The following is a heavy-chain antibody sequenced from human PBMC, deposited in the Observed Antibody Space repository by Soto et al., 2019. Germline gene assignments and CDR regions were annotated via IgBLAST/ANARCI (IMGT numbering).Heavy chain of an antibody. CDR1: GGSISRYY. V-gene: IGHV4-59*01. CDR3: ARGGGSSWSYYYYYMDV. Sequence: QVQLQESGPGLVKPSETLSLTCTVSGGSISRYYWSWIRQPPGKGLEWIGYIYYSGSTNYNPSLKSRVTISVGTSKNQFSLKLSSVTAADTAVYYCARGGGSSWSYYYYYMDVWGKGATVTVSS. J-gene: IGHJ6*03. CDR2: IYYSGST. D-gene: IGHD2-15*01.